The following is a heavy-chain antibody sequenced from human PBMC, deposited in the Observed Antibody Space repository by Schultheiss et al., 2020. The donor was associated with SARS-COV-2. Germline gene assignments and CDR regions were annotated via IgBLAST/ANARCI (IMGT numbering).Heavy chain of an antibody. CDR1: GGSISSYY. Sequence: SQTLSLTCTVSGGSISSYYWSWIRQPAGKGLEWIGRIYTSGSTNYNPSLKSRVTISVDTSKNQFSLKLSSVTAADTAVYYCARGGSLKWAFGYWGQGTLVTVSS. CDR3: ARGGSLKWAFGY. CDR2: IYTSGST. V-gene: IGHV4-4*07. J-gene: IGHJ4*02. D-gene: IGHD2-15*01.